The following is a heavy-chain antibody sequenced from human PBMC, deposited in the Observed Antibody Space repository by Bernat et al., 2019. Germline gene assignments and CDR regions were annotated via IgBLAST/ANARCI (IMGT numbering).Heavy chain of an antibody. V-gene: IGHV3-11*06. D-gene: IGHD2-2*01. CDR2: ISSSSSYT. CDR3: ASGSESDIVVVPAAMIGMDV. J-gene: IGHJ6*02. CDR1: GLTFSDYY. Sequence: QVQLVESGGGLVKPGGSLRLSGAASGLTFSDYYMSGIRKAPGKGPEWVSYISSSSSYTTYAAAVKGRFSISRDNAKSSLYLQMNSLRAEDTAVYYCASGSESDIVVVPAAMIGMDVWGQGTTVTVSS.